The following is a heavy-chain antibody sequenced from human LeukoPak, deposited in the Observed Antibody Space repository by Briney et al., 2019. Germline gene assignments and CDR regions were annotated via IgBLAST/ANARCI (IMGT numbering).Heavy chain of an antibody. J-gene: IGHJ5*02. D-gene: IGHD3-3*01. Sequence: ASVKVSCKASGYSFTDYYMHWVRQAPGQGLEWMGWINPNSGGTNYAQKFQGRVTMTRDTSISTAYMELSRLRSDDTAVYYCARDLGRFLEWSTLSDWFDPWGQGTLVTVSS. CDR1: GYSFTDYY. V-gene: IGHV1-2*02. CDR2: INPNSGGT. CDR3: ARDLGRFLEWSTLSDWFDP.